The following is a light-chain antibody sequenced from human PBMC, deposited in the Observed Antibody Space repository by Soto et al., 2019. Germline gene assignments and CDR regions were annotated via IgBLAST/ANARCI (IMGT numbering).Light chain of an antibody. J-gene: IGKJ5*01. CDR1: QSVSSY. CDR2: DAS. CDR3: QQRNSWPPIT. V-gene: IGKV3-11*01. Sequence: EIVLTQSPATLSLSPGERATLSCRASQSVSSYLAWYQQKPGQAPRLLIYDASNRATGIPARFSGSGSGTDFTLTIRSLEPEDFAVYYCQQRNSWPPITFGQGTRLGIK.